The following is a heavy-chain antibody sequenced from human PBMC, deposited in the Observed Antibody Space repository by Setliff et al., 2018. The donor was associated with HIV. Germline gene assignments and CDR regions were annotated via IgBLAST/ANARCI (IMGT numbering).Heavy chain of an antibody. D-gene: IGHD2-2*01. J-gene: IGHJ5*02. CDR1: GYTFTNFG. V-gene: IGHV1-18*01. CDR3: ARWSCGRATCYDSPYNWFEP. Sequence: ASVKVSCKASGYTFTNFGVGWVRQAPGQGLEWMGWVSPYNGHTKYAQRFQGRVTMSTDTSTSTIYMGLTSLRSDDTAVYYCARWSCGRATCYDSPYNWFEPWGQGTLVTVS. CDR2: VSPYNGHT.